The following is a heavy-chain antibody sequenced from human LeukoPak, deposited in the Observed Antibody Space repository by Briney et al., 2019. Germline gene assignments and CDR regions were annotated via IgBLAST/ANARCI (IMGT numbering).Heavy chain of an antibody. J-gene: IGHJ5*01. CDR2: INCNVGST. V-gene: IGHV1-2*02. D-gene: IGHD1-14*01. CDR3: ARDEGSTYNQLDS. CDR1: GYTFDNFY. Sequence: ASVKVSCKASGYTFDNFYIHWVRQAPGQGPEWMGWINCNVGSTNFAQKFQGRVTMTRVTAMSTVYMDLSGLGPDDTAIYYCARDEGSTYNQLDSWGQGTLVTVSS.